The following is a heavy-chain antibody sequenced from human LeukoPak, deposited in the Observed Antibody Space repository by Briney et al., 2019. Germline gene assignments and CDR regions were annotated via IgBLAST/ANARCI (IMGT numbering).Heavy chain of an antibody. V-gene: IGHV3-23*01. CDR3: AKIGAYYYDSSGHDAFDI. CDR2: ISGSGGST. Sequence: GGSLRLSCAASGFTFSSYAMSWVRQAPGKGLEWVSAISGSGGSTYYADSVKGRFTISRDNSKNTLYLQMNSLRAEDTAVYYCAKIGAYYYDSSGHDAFDIWGQGTMVTVSS. D-gene: IGHD3-22*01. J-gene: IGHJ3*02. CDR1: GFTFSSYA.